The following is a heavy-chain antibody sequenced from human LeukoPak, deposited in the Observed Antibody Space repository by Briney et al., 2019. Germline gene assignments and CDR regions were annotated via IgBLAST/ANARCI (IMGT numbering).Heavy chain of an antibody. V-gene: IGHV3-21*01. CDR3: ARDQGITMIVVDNDAFDI. D-gene: IGHD3-22*01. J-gene: IGHJ3*02. CDR2: ISSSSSYI. CDR1: GFTFSSYW. Sequence: GGSLRLSCAASGFTFSSYWMSWVRQAPGKGLEWVSSISSSSSYIYYADSVKGRFTISRDNAKNSLYLQMNSLRAEDTAVYYCARDQGITMIVVDNDAFDIWGQGTMVTVSS.